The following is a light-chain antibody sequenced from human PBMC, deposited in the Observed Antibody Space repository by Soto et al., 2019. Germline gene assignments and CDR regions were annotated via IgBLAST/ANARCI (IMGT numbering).Light chain of an antibody. Sequence: DIQMTQSPSTLYASVGDRVTITCRASQSISSWLAWYQQKPGKAPKLLIYKASSLESGVPSRFSGSGSGTEFTLTISSPQPDDFATYYCQQYNSYSRTFGQGTKVEIK. CDR3: QQYNSYSRT. J-gene: IGKJ1*01. CDR2: KAS. V-gene: IGKV1-5*03. CDR1: QSISSW.